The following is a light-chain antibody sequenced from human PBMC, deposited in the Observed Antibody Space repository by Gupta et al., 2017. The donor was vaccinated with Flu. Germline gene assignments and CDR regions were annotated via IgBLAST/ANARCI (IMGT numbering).Light chain of an antibody. J-gene: IGLJ2*01. CDR3: DAWYDSRNARVV. CDR1: SSNIGSTS. CDR2: NNN. V-gene: IGLV1-44*01. Sequence: QSVLTQPPSASGTPGQRVTISCSGSSSNIGSTSVNWYQPFPGTAPKLLLFNNNKRRSGGPAPFSASNSGTSAALAISGLQSEEEADDYCDAWYDSRNARVVFGGGTKLTVL.